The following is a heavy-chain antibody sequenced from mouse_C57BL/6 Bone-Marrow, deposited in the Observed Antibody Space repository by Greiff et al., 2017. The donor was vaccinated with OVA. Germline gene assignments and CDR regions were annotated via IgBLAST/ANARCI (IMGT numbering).Heavy chain of an antibody. V-gene: IGHV6-3*01. CDR2: IRLQSDNYAI. CDR3: TEGTTVVATGHFDV. J-gene: IGHJ1*03. D-gene: IGHD1-1*01. CDR1: GFTFSNYW. Sequence: DVMLVESGGGLVQPGGSMKLSCVASGFTFSNYWMNWVRQSPEKVLEWVAQIRLQSDNYAIHYAESVKWRFTISRDDVKSIVYLQMNNLRAEATGIYYCTEGTTVVATGHFDVWGTVTTVTVSA.